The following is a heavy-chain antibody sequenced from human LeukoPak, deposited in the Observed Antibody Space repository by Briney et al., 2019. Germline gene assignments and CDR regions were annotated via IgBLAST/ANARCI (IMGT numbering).Heavy chain of an antibody. CDR1: GDSTDHYF. Sequence: PSETLSLTCTVPGDSTDHYFWNWIRQTPGKGLEWIGYVYYSGSTVYNPSLQSRVSISIDTSKKQISLKLSSVTAADTAVYYCARDRGTYTYGGFDYWGQGTLVSVSS. D-gene: IGHD3-16*01. CDR2: VYYSGST. CDR3: ARDRGTYTYGGFDY. J-gene: IGHJ4*02. V-gene: IGHV4-59*01.